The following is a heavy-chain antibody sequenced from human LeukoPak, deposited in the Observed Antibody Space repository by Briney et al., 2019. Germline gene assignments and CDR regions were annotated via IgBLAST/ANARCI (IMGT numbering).Heavy chain of an antibody. V-gene: IGHV3-30-3*01. D-gene: IGHD2-2*01. J-gene: IGHJ6*02. CDR2: ISYDGSNK. CDR1: GFTFSSYA. CDR3: ARGPPYCSSTSCNALFYGMDV. Sequence: QAGGSLRLSCAASGFTFSSYAMHWVRQAPGKGLEWVAVISYDGSNKYYADSVKGRFTISRDNSRNTLYLRMNSLRAEDTAVYYCARGPPYCSSTSCNALFYGMDVWGQGTTVTVSS.